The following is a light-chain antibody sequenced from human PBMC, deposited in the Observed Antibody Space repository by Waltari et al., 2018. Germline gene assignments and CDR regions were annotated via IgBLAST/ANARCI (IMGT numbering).Light chain of an antibody. CDR2: SAS. J-gene: IGKJ1*01. V-gene: IGKV3-15*01. CDR1: QSVSSK. Sequence: EIVMTQSPATLSVSPGERATLSCRASQSVSSKLAWYQQKPGQAPRLLIYSASTRATGVPARFSGSGSGPEYTLTISSLQSEDFAVYYCQHHNNWPPRWTFGQGTKVEIK. CDR3: QHHNNWPPRWT.